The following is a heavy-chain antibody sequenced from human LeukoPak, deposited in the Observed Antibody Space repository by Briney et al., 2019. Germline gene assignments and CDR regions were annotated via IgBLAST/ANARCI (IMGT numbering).Heavy chain of an antibody. CDR1: GFTFSDYT. V-gene: IGHV3-64*02. Sequence: GGSLRLSCAGSGFTFSDYTMHWVRQGPGKGLEYVSAITANARSKYHADSVRGRFTISRDNSKDTLYLQMGSLRPEDTAVYYCARGPSSYFYTDVWGKGTTVTISS. CDR3: ARGPSSYFYTDV. CDR2: ITANARSK. J-gene: IGHJ6*03.